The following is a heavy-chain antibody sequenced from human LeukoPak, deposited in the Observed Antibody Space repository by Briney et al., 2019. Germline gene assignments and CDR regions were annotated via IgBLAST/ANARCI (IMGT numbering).Heavy chain of an antibody. CDR1: GYTFTSYA. D-gene: IGHD2-21*02. V-gene: IGHV7-4-1*02. CDR3: ASYCGGDCYRTKDAFDI. CDR2: INTNTGNP. Sequence: ASVKVSCKASGYTFTSYAMNWVRQAPGQGLEWVGWINTNTGNPTYAQGFTGRFVFSLDTSVSTAYLQISSLKAEDTAVYYCASYCGGDCYRTKDAFDIWGQGTMVTVSS. J-gene: IGHJ3*02.